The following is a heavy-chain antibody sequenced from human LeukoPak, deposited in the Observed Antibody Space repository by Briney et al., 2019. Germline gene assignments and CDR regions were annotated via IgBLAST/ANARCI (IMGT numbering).Heavy chain of an antibody. CDR3: ARVVVLLCFGEFEYYYYGMDV. Sequence: VKVSCKASGGTFSSYAISWVRQAPGQGLEWMGRIIPIFGIANYAQKFQGRVTITADKSTSTAYMELSSLRSEDTAVYYCARVVVLLCFGEFEYYYYGMDVWGQGTTVTVSS. D-gene: IGHD3-10*01. J-gene: IGHJ6*02. V-gene: IGHV1-69*04. CDR1: GGTFSSYA. CDR2: IIPIFGIA.